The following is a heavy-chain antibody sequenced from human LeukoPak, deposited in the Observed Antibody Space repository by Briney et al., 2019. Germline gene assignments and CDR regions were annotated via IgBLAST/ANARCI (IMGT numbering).Heavy chain of an antibody. V-gene: IGHV1-24*01. CDR1: GHTLIALS. J-gene: IGHJ4*02. CDR2: FEPEDGET. D-gene: IGHD1-1*01. Sequence: ASVKVSCKVSGHTLIALSMHWVRQAPGKGVEWLGCFEPEDGETIYAQQFQGRVTMTEDTSTDTAYMELSSLRSEDTAVYYCAASSPQNWKMHEYWGQGTLVTVSS. CDR3: AASSPQNWKMHEY.